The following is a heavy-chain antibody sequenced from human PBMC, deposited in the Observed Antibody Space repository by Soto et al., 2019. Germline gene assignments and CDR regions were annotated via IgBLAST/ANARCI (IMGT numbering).Heavy chain of an antibody. CDR1: GGSISSSSYY. CDR2: IYYSGST. D-gene: IGHD1-7*01. J-gene: IGHJ6*03. Sequence: SETLSFTCTVSGGSISSSSYYWGWIRQPPGKGQEWIGSIYYSGSTYYNPSLKSRVTISVDTSKNQFSLKLSSVTAADMAVYYCAGTSSLQWYYMDVWDKGTTVTVSS. V-gene: IGHV4-39*01. CDR3: AGTSSLQWYYMDV.